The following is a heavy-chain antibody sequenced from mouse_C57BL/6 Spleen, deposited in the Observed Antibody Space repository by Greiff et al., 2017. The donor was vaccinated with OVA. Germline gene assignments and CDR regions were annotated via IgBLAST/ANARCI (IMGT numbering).Heavy chain of an antibody. V-gene: IGHV5-17*01. J-gene: IGHJ3*01. D-gene: IGHD2-4*01. CDR3: ARRDDYDREAWFAY. CDR2: ISSGSSTI. CDR1: GFTFSDYG. Sequence: EVNLVESGGGLVKPGGSLKLSCAASGFTFSDYGMHWVRQAPEKGLEWVAYISSGSSTIYYADTVKGRFTISRDNAKNTLFLQMTSLRSEDTAMYYCARRDDYDREAWFAYWGQGTLVTVSA.